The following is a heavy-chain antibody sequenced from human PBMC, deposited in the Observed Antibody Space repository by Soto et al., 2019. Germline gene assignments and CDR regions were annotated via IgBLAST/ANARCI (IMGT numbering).Heavy chain of an antibody. Sequence: ASVKVSCKASGYTFTSYGISWVRQAPGQGLEWMGRISPYIGNTNYAQKLQGRVTITADTSTSTAYMELSSLRSEDTAVYYCARDGLWGYYINLVFDYWGQGTLVTVSS. D-gene: IGHD1-26*01. J-gene: IGHJ4*02. CDR3: ARDGLWGYYINLVFDY. CDR1: GYTFTSYG. CDR2: ISPYIGNT. V-gene: IGHV1-18*01.